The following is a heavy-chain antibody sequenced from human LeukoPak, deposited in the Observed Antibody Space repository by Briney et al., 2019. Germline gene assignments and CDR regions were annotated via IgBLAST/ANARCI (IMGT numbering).Heavy chain of an antibody. CDR3: ARRGSSWYPFDY. Sequence: GGSLRLSCAASGFTFSRYWMSWVRQAPGKGLEWVANIKQDGSEKYYVDSVKGRFTISRDNAKNSLYLQMNSLRAEDTAVYYCARRGSSWYPFDYWGQGTLVTVSS. CDR1: GFTFSRYW. J-gene: IGHJ4*02. D-gene: IGHD6-13*01. CDR2: IKQDGSEK. V-gene: IGHV3-7*01.